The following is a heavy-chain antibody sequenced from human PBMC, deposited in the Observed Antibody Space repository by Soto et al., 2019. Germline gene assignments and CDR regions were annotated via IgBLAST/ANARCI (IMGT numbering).Heavy chain of an antibody. CDR2: ISSNSAYI. J-gene: IGHJ5*02. CDR1: GFPFSSYG. CDR3: TRDASRDSSARGWFDP. Sequence: LRLSCAASGFPFSSYGMNWVRQAPGKGLEWVSTISSNSAYIYYTDALRGRFTISRDNAKNSLHLQMNSLRAEDTAVYYCTRDASRDSSARGWFDPWGPGTLVTVSS. V-gene: IGHV3-21*01. D-gene: IGHD6-13*01.